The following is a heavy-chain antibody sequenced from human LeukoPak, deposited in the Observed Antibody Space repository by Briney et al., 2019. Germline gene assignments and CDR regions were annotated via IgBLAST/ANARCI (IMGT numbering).Heavy chain of an antibody. D-gene: IGHD2-2*01. CDR1: GGTFSSYA. V-gene: IGHV1-69*13. J-gene: IGHJ4*02. Sequence: GASVKVSCKASGGTFSSYAISWVRQAPGQGLEWMGGIIPIFGTANYAQKFQGRVTITADESTSTAYMELSSLRSEDTAVYYCARGGYCSSTSCPFDYWGQGTLVTVSS. CDR2: IIPIFGTA. CDR3: ARGGYCSSTSCPFDY.